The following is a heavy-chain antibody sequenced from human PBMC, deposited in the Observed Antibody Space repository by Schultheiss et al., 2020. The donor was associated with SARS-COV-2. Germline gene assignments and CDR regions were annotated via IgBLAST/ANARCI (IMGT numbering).Heavy chain of an antibody. CDR3: ARVGYDFWSGPRAANWFDP. Sequence: SETLSLTCTVSGYSISSGYYWSWIRQPPGKGLEWIGSIYYSGSTYYNPSLKSRVTISVDTSKNQFSLKLSSVTAADTAVYYCARVGYDFWSGPRAANWFDPWGQGTLVTVSS. V-gene: IGHV4-38-2*02. CDR1: GYSISSGYY. D-gene: IGHD3-3*01. CDR2: IYYSGST. J-gene: IGHJ5*02.